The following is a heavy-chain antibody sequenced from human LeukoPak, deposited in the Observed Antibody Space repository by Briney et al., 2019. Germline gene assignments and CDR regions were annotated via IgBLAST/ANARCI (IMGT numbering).Heavy chain of an antibody. J-gene: IGHJ5*02. CDR2: MNPNSGNT. Sequence: ASVKVSCKASGYTFTSYDINWVRQATGQGLEWMGWMNPNSGNTGYAQKFQGRVTMTRNTSISTAYMELSSLRSEDTAVYYCARCEFVVREFDLWGQGTLVTVSS. CDR1: GYTFTSYD. CDR3: ARCEFVVREFDL. D-gene: IGHD2-2*01. V-gene: IGHV1-8*01.